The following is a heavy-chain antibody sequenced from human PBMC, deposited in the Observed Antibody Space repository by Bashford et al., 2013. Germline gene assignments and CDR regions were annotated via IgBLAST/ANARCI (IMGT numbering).Heavy chain of an antibody. Sequence: SETLSLTCTVSGGSISSFYWSWIRQPPGKGLEWIGYIYYSGSTNYNPSLKSRVTISVDTSKNQFSLKLSSVTAADTAVYYCARYSSGWYPYNFDYWGQGTLVTVSS. D-gene: IGHD6-19*01. V-gene: IGHV4-59*01. CDR1: GGSISSFY. CDR2: IYYSGST. CDR3: ARYSSGWYPYNFDY. J-gene: IGHJ4*02.